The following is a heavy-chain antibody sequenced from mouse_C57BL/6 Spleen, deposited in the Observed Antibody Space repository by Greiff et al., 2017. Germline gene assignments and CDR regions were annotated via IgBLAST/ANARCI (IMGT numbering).Heavy chain of an antibody. Sequence: QVQLKQPGAELVRPGSSVKLSCKASGYTFTSYWMHWVKQRPIQGLEWIGNIDPSDSETHYNQKFKDKATLTVDKSSSTAYMQLSSLTSEDSAVYYCARTEYYYGSSYDGAMDYWGQGTSVTVSS. D-gene: IGHD1-1*01. CDR1: GYTFTSYW. CDR2: IDPSDSET. J-gene: IGHJ4*01. CDR3: ARTEYYYGSSYDGAMDY. V-gene: IGHV1-52*01.